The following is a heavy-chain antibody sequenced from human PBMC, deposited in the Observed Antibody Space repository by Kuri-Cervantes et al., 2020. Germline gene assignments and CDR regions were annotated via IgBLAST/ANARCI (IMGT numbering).Heavy chain of an antibody. D-gene: IGHD2-15*01. CDR2: IYSGGST. Sequence: GGSLRLSCAASGFTVSSNYMSWVRQAPGKGLEWVSVIYSGGSTYYADSVKGRFTISRDNSKNTLYLQMNSLRAEDTAVYYCASNSDCSGGSCYSGYYYYGMDVWGQGTTVTVSS. J-gene: IGHJ6*02. CDR3: ASNSDCSGGSCYSGYYYYGMDV. V-gene: IGHV3-53*01. CDR1: GFTVSSNY.